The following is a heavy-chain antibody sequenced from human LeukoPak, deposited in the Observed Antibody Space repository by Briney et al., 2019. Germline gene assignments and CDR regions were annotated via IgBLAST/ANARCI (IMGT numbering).Heavy chain of an antibody. CDR3: ATAEPGPGSSPADYYYYYMDV. Sequence: GASVKVSCKVSGYTLTELSMHWVRQAPGKGLEWMGGFDPEDGETIYAQKFQGRVTMTEDTSTDTAYMELSSLRSEDTAVYYCATAEPGPGSSPADYYYYYMDVWGKGTTVTVSS. CDR2: FDPEDGET. CDR1: GYTLTELS. J-gene: IGHJ6*03. V-gene: IGHV1-24*01. D-gene: IGHD1-26*01.